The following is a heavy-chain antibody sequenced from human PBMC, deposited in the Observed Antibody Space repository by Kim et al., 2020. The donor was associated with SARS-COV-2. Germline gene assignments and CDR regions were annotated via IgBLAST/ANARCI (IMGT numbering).Heavy chain of an antibody. CDR3: ARDIRYYDSSGRFDY. J-gene: IGHJ4*02. V-gene: IGHV3-21*01. D-gene: IGHD3-22*01. Sequence: DSVKGRFTITRDNAKNSLYLQMNSLRAEDTAVYYCARDIRYYDSSGRFDYWGQGTLVTVSS.